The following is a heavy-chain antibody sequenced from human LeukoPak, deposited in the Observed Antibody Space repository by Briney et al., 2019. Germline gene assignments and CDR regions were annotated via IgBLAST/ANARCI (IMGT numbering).Heavy chain of an antibody. D-gene: IGHD2-2*01. V-gene: IGHV3-43D*03. CDR2: ISWDGGST. Sequence: VRQAPGKGLEWVSLISWDGGSTYYADSVKGRFTSSRDNSKNSLYLQMNSLRDEDTALYYCAKGDCSSTSCYPDYWGQGTLVTVSS. CDR3: AKGDCSSTSCYPDY. J-gene: IGHJ4*02.